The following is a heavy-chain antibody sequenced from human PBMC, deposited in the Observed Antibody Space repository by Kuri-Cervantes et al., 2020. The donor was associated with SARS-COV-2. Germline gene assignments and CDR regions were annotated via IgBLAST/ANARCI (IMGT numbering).Heavy chain of an antibody. CDR3: AKTICGGSCYDLGYYGMDV. V-gene: IGHV1-69*13. CDR1: GGTFSSYA. D-gene: IGHD2-15*01. CDR2: IIPIFGTA. J-gene: IGHJ6*02. Sequence: SVKVSCKASGGTFSSYAISWVRQAPGQGLEWMGGIIPIFGTANYAQKFQGRVTITADESTSTAYMELSSLRSEDTAVYYCAKTICGGSCYDLGYYGMDVWGQGTTVTRLL.